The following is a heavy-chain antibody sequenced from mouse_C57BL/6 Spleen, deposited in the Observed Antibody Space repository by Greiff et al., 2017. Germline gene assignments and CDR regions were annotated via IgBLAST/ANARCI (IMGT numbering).Heavy chain of an antibody. CDR1: GYTFTGYW. D-gene: IGHD1-1*01. V-gene: IGHV1-9*01. CDR3: ARSVIDYGSSFWYFDV. CDR2: ILPGSGST. Sequence: VKLVESGAELMKPGASVKLSCKATGYTFTGYWIEWVKQRPGHGLEWIGEILPGSGSTNYNEKFKGQVTFTADTSSNTAYMQLSSLTTEDSAIYYCARSVIDYGSSFWYFDVWGTGTTVTVSS. J-gene: IGHJ1*03.